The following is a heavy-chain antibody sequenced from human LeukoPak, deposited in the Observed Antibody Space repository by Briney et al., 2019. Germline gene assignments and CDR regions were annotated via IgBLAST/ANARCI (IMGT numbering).Heavy chain of an antibody. J-gene: IGHJ5*02. CDR3: ARDAYTNRIVGATPRWFDP. D-gene: IGHD1-26*01. V-gene: IGHV1-69*04. Sequence: SVKVSCKASGGTFSSYAISWVRQAPGQGLEWMGRIIPILGIANYAQKFQGRVTITADKSTSTAYMELSSLRSEDTAVYYCARDAYTNRIVGATPRWFDPWGQGTLVTVSS. CDR1: GGTFSSYA. CDR2: IIPILGIA.